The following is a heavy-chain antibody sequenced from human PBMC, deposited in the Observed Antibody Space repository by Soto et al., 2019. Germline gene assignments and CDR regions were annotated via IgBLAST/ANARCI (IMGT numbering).Heavy chain of an antibody. CDR2: IIPIFGTA. CDR3: ARGGEGGGMDV. V-gene: IGHV1-69*13. D-gene: IGHD3-10*01. J-gene: IGHJ6*02. CDR1: GGTFSSYA. Sequence: SVKVSCKASGGTFSSYAISWVRRAPGQGLEWMGGIIPIFGTANYAQKFQGRVTITADESTSTAYMELSSLKASDTAMYYCARGGEGGGMDVWGQGTTVTVSS.